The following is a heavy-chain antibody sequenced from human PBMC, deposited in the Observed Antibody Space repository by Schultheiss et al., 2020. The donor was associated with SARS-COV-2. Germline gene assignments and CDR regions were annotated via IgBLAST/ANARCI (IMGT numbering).Heavy chain of an antibody. Sequence: GGSLRLSCAASGFTFNTSGMAWVRQAPGKGLEWVANIKQDGSEKYYVDSVKGRFTISRDNAKNSLYLQMNSLRAEDTAVYHCAKDRQLWSADLILYFDYWGQGALVTVSS. D-gene: IGHD5-18*01. CDR1: GFTFNTSG. CDR2: IKQDGSEK. CDR3: AKDRQLWSADLILYFDY. V-gene: IGHV3-7*05. J-gene: IGHJ4*02.